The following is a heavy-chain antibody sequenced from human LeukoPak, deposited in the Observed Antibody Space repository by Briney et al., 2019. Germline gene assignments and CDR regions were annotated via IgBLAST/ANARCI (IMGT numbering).Heavy chain of an antibody. J-gene: IGHJ3*02. CDR2: IRYDGSNK. CDR1: GFTFSSYG. D-gene: IGHD2-21*02. CDR3: ARDQLVTAIYYAFDI. Sequence: PGGSLRLSCAASGFTFSSYGMHWVRQAPGKGLEWVAFIRYDGSNKYYADSVKGRFTISRDNSKNTLYLQMNSLRAEDTAVYYCARDQLVTAIYYAFDIWGQGTMVTVSS. V-gene: IGHV3-30*02.